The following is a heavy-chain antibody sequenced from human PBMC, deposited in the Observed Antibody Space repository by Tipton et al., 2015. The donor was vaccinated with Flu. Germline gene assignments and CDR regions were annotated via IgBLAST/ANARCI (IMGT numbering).Heavy chain of an antibody. CDR3: VTGGGPVAAVDY. V-gene: IGHV3-7*03. CDR1: GFTFSQYW. Sequence: SLRLSCATSGFTFSQYWMTWVRQAPGKGLEWVANINHDGSEKHDVESVKGRFTISRDNAKKSLYLQMNSRRVEETAFYHCVTGGGPVAAVDYWGQGTLVNGSS. J-gene: IGHJ4*01. CDR2: INHDGSEK. D-gene: IGHD6-19*01.